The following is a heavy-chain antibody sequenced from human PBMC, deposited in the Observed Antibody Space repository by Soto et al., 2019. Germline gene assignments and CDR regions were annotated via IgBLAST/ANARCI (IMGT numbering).Heavy chain of an antibody. CDR2: ISGSAGTT. Sequence: VQVLESGGELVQPGGSLRLSCSASGFTFSSFAMRWVRQAPGKGLEWVSAISGSAGTTYYADSVKGRFTISRDNSKNILYLQMNSLRAEDTAVYFCARRDVSTGAMDVWGQGTTVTVSS. J-gene: IGHJ6*02. CDR3: ARRDVSTGAMDV. D-gene: IGHD3-10*02. V-gene: IGHV3-23*01. CDR1: GFTFSSFA.